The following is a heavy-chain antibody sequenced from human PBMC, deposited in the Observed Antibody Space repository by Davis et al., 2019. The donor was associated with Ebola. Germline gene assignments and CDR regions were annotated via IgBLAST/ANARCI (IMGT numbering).Heavy chain of an antibody. CDR2: INHSGST. V-gene: IGHV4-34*01. CDR1: GGSFSGYY. CDR3: ARTSAGLWYFDY. J-gene: IGHJ4*02. Sequence: PSETLSLTCAVYGGSFSGYYWSWIRQPPGKGLEWIGEINHSGSTNYNPSLKSRVTISVDTSKNQFSLKLSSVTAADTATYYCARTSAGLWYFDYWGQGTLVTVSS. D-gene: IGHD6-13*01.